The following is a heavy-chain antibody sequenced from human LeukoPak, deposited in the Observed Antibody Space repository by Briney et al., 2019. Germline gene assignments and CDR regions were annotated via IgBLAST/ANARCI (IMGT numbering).Heavy chain of an antibody. J-gene: IGHJ4*02. CDR1: GFTFSSYS. Sequence: GGSLRLSCAASGFTFSSYSMNWVRQAPGKGLEWVSSIGTTSNSMYYADSLTGRFTISRDNAESSLYLQMNSLRVEDTAVYFCAREGITAMADAWNDYWGQGTLVTVSS. CDR3: AREGITAMADAWNDY. V-gene: IGHV3-21*01. CDR2: IGTTSNSM. D-gene: IGHD5-18*01.